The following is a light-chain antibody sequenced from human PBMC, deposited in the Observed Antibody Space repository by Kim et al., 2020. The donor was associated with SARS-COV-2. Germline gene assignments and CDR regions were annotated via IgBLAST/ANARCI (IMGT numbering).Light chain of an antibody. V-gene: IGLV3-19*01. CDR2: GKN. Sequence: SSELTQDPAVSVALGQTVRITCQGDSLRSYYASWYQQKPGQAPVLVIYGKNNRPSGIPDRFSGSSSGNTASLTITAAQAEDEADYFCNSRDSSGHPKYVF. CDR3: NSRDSSGHPKYV. CDR1: SLRSYY. J-gene: IGLJ1*01.